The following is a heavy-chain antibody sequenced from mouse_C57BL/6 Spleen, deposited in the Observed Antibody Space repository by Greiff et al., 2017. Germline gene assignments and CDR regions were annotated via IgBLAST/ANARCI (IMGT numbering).Heavy chain of an antibody. CDR3: ATGPNYYFDY. J-gene: IGHJ2*01. D-gene: IGHD4-1*01. CDR2: INPSSGYT. CDR1: GYTFTSYT. V-gene: IGHV1-4*01. Sequence: VQLQESGAELARPGASVKMSCKASGYTFTSYTMHWVKQRPGQGLEWIGYINPSSGYTKYNQKFKDKATLTADKSSSTAYMQLSSLTSEDSAVYYCATGPNYYFDYWGQGTTLTVSS.